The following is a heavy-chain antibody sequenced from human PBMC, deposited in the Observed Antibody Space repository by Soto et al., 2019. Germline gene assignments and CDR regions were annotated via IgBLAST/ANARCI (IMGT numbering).Heavy chain of an antibody. D-gene: IGHD3-10*01. CDR1: GGPISSSRFY. J-gene: IGHJ4*02. V-gene: IGHV4-39*01. CDR2: IYYSGNT. Sequence: QMQLQGSGPGLVKPSETLSLTCTVSGGPISSSRFYWGWIRQPPGKGLEWIGRIYYSGNTYYNPSLKSRVTISVDPSKSQFSLKLTSVTAADTALYYCATWFGEFPTTSSGGYWGQGTLVTVSS. CDR3: ATWFGEFPTTSSGGY.